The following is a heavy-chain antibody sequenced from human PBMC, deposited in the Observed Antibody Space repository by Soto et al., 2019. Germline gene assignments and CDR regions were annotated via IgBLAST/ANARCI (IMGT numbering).Heavy chain of an antibody. V-gene: IGHV1-3*01. CDR1: GYTFTSYA. CDR3: ARVKSTARGGFDY. J-gene: IGHJ4*02. Sequence: QVPLVQSGAEVKKPGASVKVSCKASGYTFTSYAMHWVRQAPGQRLEWMGWINAGNGNTKYSQKFQGRVTITRDTSASTAYMELSSLRSEDTAVYYCARVKSTARGGFDYWGQGTLVTVSS. D-gene: IGHD2-15*01. CDR2: INAGNGNT.